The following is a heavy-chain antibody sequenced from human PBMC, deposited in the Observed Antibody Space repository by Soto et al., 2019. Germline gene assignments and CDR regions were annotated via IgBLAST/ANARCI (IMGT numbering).Heavy chain of an antibody. Sequence: ASVKVSCKASGERFTTYGISWVRQAPGQGLEWMGWISTYNTNTNYAPKFQGRLLLTTDTSTTTAHMELRSLRPDDTAVYYCARWAGQVRDYGGPFDYWGQGTLVTVSS. CDR2: ISTYNTNT. V-gene: IGHV1-18*04. D-gene: IGHD4-17*01. J-gene: IGHJ4*02. CDR3: ARWAGQVRDYGGPFDY. CDR1: GERFTTYG.